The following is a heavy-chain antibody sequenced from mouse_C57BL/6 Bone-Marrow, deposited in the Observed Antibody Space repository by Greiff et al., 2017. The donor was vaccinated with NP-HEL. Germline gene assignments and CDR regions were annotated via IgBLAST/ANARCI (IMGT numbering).Heavy chain of an antibody. V-gene: IGHV1-5*01. D-gene: IGHD1-1*01. J-gene: IGHJ1*03. CDR1: GYTFTSYW. CDR2: ISPGNMDT. Sequence: VQLQQSGTVLARPGASVKMSCKTSGYTFTSYWMHWVKQRPGQGLEWRGAISPGNMDTIYNQTFKGKAKLTAVTSASTAYMELSSLTNEDSAVYYCTTPGSSYRWYFDVWGTGTTVTVSS. CDR3: TTPGSSYRWYFDV.